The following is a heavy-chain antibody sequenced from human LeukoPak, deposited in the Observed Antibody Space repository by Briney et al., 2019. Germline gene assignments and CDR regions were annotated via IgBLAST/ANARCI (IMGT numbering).Heavy chain of an antibody. Sequence: GGSLRPSCAASGFTFSSYAMSWVRQAPGKGLEWVSAISGSGGSTYYADSVRGRFTISRDNSKNTLYLQMNSLRAEDTAVYYCATSRRGWGSYFRYYFDYWGQGTLVTVSS. CDR2: ISGSGGST. CDR1: GFTFSSYA. J-gene: IGHJ4*02. V-gene: IGHV3-23*01. CDR3: ATSRRGWGSYFRYYFDY. D-gene: IGHD1-26*01.